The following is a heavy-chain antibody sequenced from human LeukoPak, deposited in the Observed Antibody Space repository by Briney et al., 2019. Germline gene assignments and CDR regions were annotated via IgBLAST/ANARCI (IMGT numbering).Heavy chain of an antibody. Sequence: SETLSLTCAVYGGSFSGYYWSWIRQPPGKGLEWIGEINHSGSTNYNPSLKSRVTISVDTSENQFSLKLSSVTAADTAVYYCARDDGYGADYWGQGTLVTVSS. CDR2: INHSGST. V-gene: IGHV4-34*01. D-gene: IGHD4-17*01. CDR3: ARDDGYGADY. J-gene: IGHJ4*02. CDR1: GGSFSGYY.